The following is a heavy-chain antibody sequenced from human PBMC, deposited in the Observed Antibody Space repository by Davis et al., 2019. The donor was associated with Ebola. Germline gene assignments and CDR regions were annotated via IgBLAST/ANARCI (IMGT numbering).Heavy chain of an antibody. V-gene: IGHV1-18*01. CDR1: GYTFTTYG. CDR2: ISAYNGNT. J-gene: IGHJ5*02. CDR3: ARSAITIFGVPMGWFDP. Sequence: ASVQVSCKASGYTFTTYGISWVRQAPGQGLEWMGWISAYNGNTNYAQKLQGRVTMTTDTSTNTAYMELRSLRSDDTAVYYCARSAITIFGVPMGWFDPWGQGTLVTVSS. D-gene: IGHD3-3*01.